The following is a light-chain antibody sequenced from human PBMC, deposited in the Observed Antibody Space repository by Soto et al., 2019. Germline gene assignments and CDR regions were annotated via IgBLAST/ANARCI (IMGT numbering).Light chain of an antibody. J-gene: IGKJ1*01. Sequence: EIVMTQSPTILSVSPGERATLSCRASQSVSSNLAWYQQKPGQAPRLLIYGVYTRAPGIPARFSSSGSGTEFTLIISSVQSEDFGVYYCQQYHSGPPRSFGQGTEVDIK. CDR3: QQYHSGPPRS. CDR1: QSVSSN. V-gene: IGKV3D-15*01. CDR2: GVY.